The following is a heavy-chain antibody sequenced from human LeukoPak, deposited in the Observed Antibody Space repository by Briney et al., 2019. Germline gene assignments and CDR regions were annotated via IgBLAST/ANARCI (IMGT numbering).Heavy chain of an antibody. D-gene: IGHD3-22*01. CDR1: GESFSGYF. J-gene: IGHJ6*02. CDR3: ARDAYYYESGAYSYYYYGMDV. Sequence: PSETLSLTCAVYGESFSGYFWTWIRQPPGKGLEWIGEISHSGSTDYNPSLKSRVTMSVDTSKSQFSLKLSSVPAADTAVYYCARDAYYYESGAYSYYYYGMDVWGQGTPVTVSS. CDR2: ISHSGST. V-gene: IGHV4-34*01.